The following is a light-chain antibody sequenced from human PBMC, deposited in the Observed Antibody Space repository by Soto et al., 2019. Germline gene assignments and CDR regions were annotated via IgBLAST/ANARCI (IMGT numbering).Light chain of an antibody. J-gene: IGKJ4*01. CDR2: DVS. Sequence: EILLTQSPATLSLSPGERAALSCMASQSVASYLAWYQQRPGQAPRLLIYDVSNRAIGIPARFSGSGSGTDFTLTISSLEPEDFAVYYCQQRSSWPLTFGGGTKVDIK. CDR1: QSVASY. CDR3: QQRSSWPLT. V-gene: IGKV3-11*01.